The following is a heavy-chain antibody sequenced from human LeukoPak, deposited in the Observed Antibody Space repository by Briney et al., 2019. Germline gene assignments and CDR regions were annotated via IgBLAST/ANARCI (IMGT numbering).Heavy chain of an antibody. J-gene: IGHJ1*01. Sequence: PGGSLRLSCAASGFTFSSYAMSWVRQAPGKGLKWASTISGGGGTTYYADSVKGRFTISRDNSKNTLFLQMNSLRAEDTAVYYCARGPQYYDFWSGPSSEYFQYWGQGTLVTVSS. CDR3: ARGPQYYDFWSGPSSEYFQY. V-gene: IGHV3-23*01. CDR2: ISGGGGTT. D-gene: IGHD3-3*01. CDR1: GFTFSSYA.